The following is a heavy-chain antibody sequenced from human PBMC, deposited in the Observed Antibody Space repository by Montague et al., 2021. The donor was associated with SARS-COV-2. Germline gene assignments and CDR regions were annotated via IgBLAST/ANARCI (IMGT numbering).Heavy chain of an antibody. D-gene: IGHD1-14*01. CDR3: AAGIGNNALAY. CDR1: GFIVSGNY. V-gene: IGHV3-53*04. J-gene: IGHJ4*02. CDR2: IYTGGTT. Sequence: SLSLSFSASGFIVSGNYMSWVRQAPGKGLDWVSVIYTGGTTFYAGSVKGRFTISRHNADNTLYLQMNSLRDDDTAVYYCAAGIGNNALAYWGQGTLVTVSS.